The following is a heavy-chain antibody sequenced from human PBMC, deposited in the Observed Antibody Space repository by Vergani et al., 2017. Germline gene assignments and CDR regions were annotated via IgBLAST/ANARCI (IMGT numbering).Heavy chain of an antibody. CDR3: ARSGYYDSSGYYGGAAY. J-gene: IGHJ4*02. CDR1: GGTFSSYA. CDR2: IIPIFGTA. Sequence: QVQLVQSGAEVKKPGSSVKVSCKASGGTFSSYAISWVRQAPGQGLEWMGGIIPIFGTANYAQKFQGRVTITADESTSTDYMELSSLRSEDTAVYYCARSGYYDSSGYYGGAAYWGQGTLVTVSA. V-gene: IGHV1-69*01. D-gene: IGHD3-22*01.